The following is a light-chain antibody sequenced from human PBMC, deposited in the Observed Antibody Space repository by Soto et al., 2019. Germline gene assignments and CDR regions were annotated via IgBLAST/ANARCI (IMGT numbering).Light chain of an antibody. CDR1: QEIRGS. CDR3: QLESSWPLT. CDR2: GAS. J-gene: IGKJ4*01. V-gene: IGKV3-15*01. Sequence: IAMTQSPATRCLSPGERVTLSWWASQEIRGSLAWYQQKPGQAPRLLIYGASIRATGGPATFSGSGSGTEFTLSISSRMPEHLGVYDCQLESSWPLTFGGGTKVDIK.